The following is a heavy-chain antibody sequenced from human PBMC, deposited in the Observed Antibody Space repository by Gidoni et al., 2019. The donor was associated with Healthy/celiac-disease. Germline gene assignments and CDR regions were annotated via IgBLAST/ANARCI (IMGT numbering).Heavy chain of an antibody. CDR2: ISYDGSNK. CDR3: AREYYYDSSGYSGSEYFQH. J-gene: IGHJ1*01. V-gene: IGHV3-30*01. Sequence: QVQLVESGGGVVQPGRSLRLSWAASGFTFSSYAMHWVRQAPGKGLEWVAVISYDGSNKYYADSVKGRFTISRDNSKNTLYLQMNSLRAEDTAVYYCAREYYYDSSGYSGSEYFQHWGQGTLVTVSS. D-gene: IGHD3-22*01. CDR1: GFTFSSYA.